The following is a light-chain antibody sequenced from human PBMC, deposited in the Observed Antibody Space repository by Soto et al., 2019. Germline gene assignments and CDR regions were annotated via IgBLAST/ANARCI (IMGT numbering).Light chain of an antibody. CDR1: QSVSSN. CDR2: GAS. V-gene: IGKV3-15*01. J-gene: IGKJ1*01. CDR3: QQYNNWPRT. Sequence: EIVMTQSPGTLSVSPGERATLSFTASQSVSSNLAWYQQKPGQAPRLLIYGASTRATGIPARFSGSRSGTEFTLTITSLQSEDFAVYYCQQYNNWPRTLGQGTKVEIK.